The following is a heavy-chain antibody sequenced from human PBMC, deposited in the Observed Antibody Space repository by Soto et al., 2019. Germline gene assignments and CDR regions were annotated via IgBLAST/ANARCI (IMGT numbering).Heavy chain of an antibody. Sequence: QVQVMQSGAEVKKPGDSVKVSCKTSGYIFSDYGINWVRQAPGQGLEWMGWISGYSGNANLAQKFQGRVTMTTDKSMRTAYMELRRLRSDDTAVYYCAKRTSGTTWGESDYWGQGTLVTVSS. CDR3: AKRTSGTTWGESDY. J-gene: IGHJ4*02. V-gene: IGHV1-18*04. CDR2: ISGYSGNA. D-gene: IGHD4-17*01. CDR1: GYIFSDYG.